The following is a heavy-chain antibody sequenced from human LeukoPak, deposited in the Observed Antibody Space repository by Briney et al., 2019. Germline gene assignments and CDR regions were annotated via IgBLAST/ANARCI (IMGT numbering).Heavy chain of an antibody. CDR1: GFIFSNYG. Sequence: GGSLRLSCAASGFIFSNYGMYWVRQAPGKGLEWVAVIWYDGSNKHYADSVKGRFTISRDNSKNTLYLQMNSLRAEDTAVYYCAKDLPKEDYGDSEGTLDIWGQGTMVTVSS. D-gene: IGHD4-17*01. CDR3: AKDLPKEDYGDSEGTLDI. J-gene: IGHJ3*02. CDR2: IWYDGSNK. V-gene: IGHV3-33*06.